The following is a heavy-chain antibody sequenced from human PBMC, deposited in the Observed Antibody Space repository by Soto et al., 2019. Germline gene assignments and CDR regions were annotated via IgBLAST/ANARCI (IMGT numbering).Heavy chain of an antibody. Sequence: GGSLRLSCAASGFTFSDYYMSWIRQAPGKGLEWVSYISSSSSYTNYADSVKGRFTISRDNAKNSLYLQMNSLRAEDTAVYYCATTLRPAITYYYGSGSLNDYWGQGTLVTVSS. D-gene: IGHD3-10*01. V-gene: IGHV3-11*06. CDR1: GFTFSDYY. CDR3: ATTLRPAITYYYGSGSLNDY. J-gene: IGHJ4*02. CDR2: ISSSSSYT.